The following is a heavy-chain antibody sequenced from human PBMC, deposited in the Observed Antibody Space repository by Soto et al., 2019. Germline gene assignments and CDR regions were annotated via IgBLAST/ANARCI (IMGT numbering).Heavy chain of an antibody. Sequence: QVQLQQWGAGLLKPSETLSLTCAVYGGSFSGYYWTWIRQPPGTGLEWIGEINHSGSTNYNPSLKSRVTISVDTSKTHFSLKLTSVTAADTAVYYFAIDKITGLFDYLCQGTLVTVAS. J-gene: IGHJ4*02. CDR1: GGSFSGYY. CDR3: AIDKITGLFDY. D-gene: IGHD2-8*02. V-gene: IGHV4-34*01. CDR2: INHSGST.